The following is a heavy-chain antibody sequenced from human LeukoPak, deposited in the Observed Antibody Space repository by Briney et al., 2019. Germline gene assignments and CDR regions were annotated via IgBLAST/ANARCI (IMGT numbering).Heavy chain of an antibody. CDR2: IIPIFGTA. Sequence: ASVKVSCKASGGTFSSYAISWVRQAPGQGREWMGGIIPIFGTANYAQKFQGRVTITTDESTSTAYMELSSLRSEDTAVYYCARVPEHYYYYMDVWGKGTTVTVSS. D-gene: IGHD1-14*01. J-gene: IGHJ6*03. CDR1: GGTFSSYA. V-gene: IGHV1-69*05. CDR3: ARVPEHYYYYMDV.